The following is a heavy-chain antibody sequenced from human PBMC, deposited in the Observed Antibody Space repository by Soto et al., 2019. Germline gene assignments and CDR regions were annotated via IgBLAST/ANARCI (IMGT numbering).Heavy chain of an antibody. CDR3: ARYSGSYLHYYYYGMDV. Sequence: LSLTCAVSGGSISSSNWWSWVRQPPGKGLEWIGEIYHSGSTNYNPSLKSRVTISVDKSKNQFSLKLSSVTAADTAVYYCARYSGSYLHYYYYGMDVWGQGTTVTVSS. D-gene: IGHD1-26*01. J-gene: IGHJ6*02. CDR2: IYHSGST. V-gene: IGHV4-4*02. CDR1: GGSISSSNW.